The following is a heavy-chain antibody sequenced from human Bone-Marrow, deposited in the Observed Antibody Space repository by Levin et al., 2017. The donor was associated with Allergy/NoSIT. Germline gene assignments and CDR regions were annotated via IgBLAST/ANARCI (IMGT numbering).Heavy chain of an antibody. J-gene: IGHJ5*02. Sequence: GGSLRLSCTTSGFTFSDYGMHWVRLAPGKGLEWVGVVYSDGNKKEYGDSVKGRFRISRDNSKKTVYLQMNSLRGEDTAVYYCARGSCDAFCHSNTDWLAPWGQGTVVTVSS. D-gene: IGHD5-18*01. V-gene: IGHV3-33*01. CDR2: VYSDGNKK. CDR1: GFTFSDYG. CDR3: ARGSCDAFCHSNTDWLAP.